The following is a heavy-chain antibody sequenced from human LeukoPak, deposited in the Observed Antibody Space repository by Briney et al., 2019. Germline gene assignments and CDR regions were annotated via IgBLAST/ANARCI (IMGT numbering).Heavy chain of an antibody. D-gene: IGHD1-26*01. CDR1: GGSISSYY. J-gene: IGHJ4*02. V-gene: IGHV4-4*07. CDR3: ARMYSGTYGGIHY. Sequence: SETLSLTCTVSGGSISSYYWSWIRQPAGEGLEWIGRIYSSGSTNYNPSLRSRVTLSVATSKNQFSLKLSSVTAADTAVYYCARMYSGTYGGIHYWGQGTLVTVSS. CDR2: IYSSGST.